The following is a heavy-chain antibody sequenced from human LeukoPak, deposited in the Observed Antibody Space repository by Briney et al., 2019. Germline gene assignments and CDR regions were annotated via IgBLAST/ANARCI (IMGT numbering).Heavy chain of an antibody. Sequence: GGSLRLSCAASGITFGTYAMNWVRQAPGKGLEWASTVSGSGVATYFADSVKGRFTISRDNSKNTVFLETNNLRAEDAAVYYCATSSDWPYYFHYWGQGTLVTVSS. J-gene: IGHJ4*02. V-gene: IGHV3-23*01. CDR1: GITFGTYA. D-gene: IGHD2-21*01. CDR3: ATSSDWPYYFHY. CDR2: VSGSGVAT.